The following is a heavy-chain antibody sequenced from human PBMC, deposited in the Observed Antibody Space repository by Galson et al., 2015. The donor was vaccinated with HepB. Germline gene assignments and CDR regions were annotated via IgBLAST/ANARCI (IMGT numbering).Heavy chain of an antibody. Sequence: SPRLSCAASGFTFSSYAMSWVRQAPGKGLEWVSAISGSGGSTYYADSVKGRFTIYRDNSKNTLYLQMNRLRAEDTAVYYFAKADQGEVQIFGVVIMNWYFDLWGRGTLFTVSS. J-gene: IGHJ2*01. CDR1: GFTFSSYA. D-gene: IGHD3-3*01. V-gene: IGHV3-23*01. CDR3: AKADQGEVQIFGVVIMNWYFDL. CDR2: ISGSGGST.